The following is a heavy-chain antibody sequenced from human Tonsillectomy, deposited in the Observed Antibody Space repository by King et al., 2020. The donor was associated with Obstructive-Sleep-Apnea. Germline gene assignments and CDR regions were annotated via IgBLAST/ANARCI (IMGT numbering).Heavy chain of an antibody. CDR3: ARIVRPDA. D-gene: IGHD2-21*01. CDR1: GGSFSGYY. CDR2: INHSGST. Sequence: VQLQQWGAGLLKPSETLSLTCAFYGGSFSGYYWSWIRHPLGKGLEWIGEINHSGSTNYNPSLKSRVSISVDTSKNQFSLTLSSVTAADTAVYYCARIVRPDAWGQGTTVTVSS. J-gene: IGHJ6*02. V-gene: IGHV4-34*01.